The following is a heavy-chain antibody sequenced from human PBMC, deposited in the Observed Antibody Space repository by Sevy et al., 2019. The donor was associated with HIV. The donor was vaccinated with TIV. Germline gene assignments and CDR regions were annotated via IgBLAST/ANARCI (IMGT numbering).Heavy chain of an antibody. D-gene: IGHD4-17*01. V-gene: IGHV3-48*03. J-gene: IGHJ4*02. CDR1: GFMFSSYE. CDR2: ISSSSSTM. CDR3: ARDLPPSATTVAHFDY. Sequence: GGSLRLSCAASGFMFSSYEMNWVRQAPGKGLEWILYISSSSSTMYYADSVKGRFTISRDNAKNSLYLQMNSLRTDDTAVYYCARDLPPSATTVAHFDYWGPGTLVTVSS.